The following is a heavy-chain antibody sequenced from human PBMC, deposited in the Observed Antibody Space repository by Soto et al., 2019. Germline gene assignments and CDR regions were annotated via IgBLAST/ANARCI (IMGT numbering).Heavy chain of an antibody. CDR3: ARDQALAPTGWGD. D-gene: IGHD7-27*01. CDR1: GGSITSGNSYS. J-gene: IGHJ4*02. V-gene: IGHV4-30-2*01. Sequence: SEPLSLTCAVSGGSITSGNSYSWSWIRQPPGKGLEWIGSISHTGSTSYNPSLRSRLTISLDTSKNQFFLRLVSVTAADTALYYCARDQALAPTGWGDWGQAIQVTVSS. CDR2: ISHTGST.